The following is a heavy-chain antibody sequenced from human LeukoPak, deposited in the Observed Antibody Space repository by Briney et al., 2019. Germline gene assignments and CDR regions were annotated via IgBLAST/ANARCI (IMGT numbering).Heavy chain of an antibody. Sequence: ASVKVSCKASGYTFTGYYMHWVRQAPGQGLEWMGWINPNNGGTNYAQKFQGRVTMTRDTSISTAYMELSRLRSDDTAVYYCARGLSSGYSRGASTTYYMDVWGKGTTVTVSS. CDR3: ARGLSSGYSRGASTTYYMDV. CDR2: INPNNGGT. J-gene: IGHJ6*03. V-gene: IGHV1-2*02. CDR1: GYTFTGYY. D-gene: IGHD3-22*01.